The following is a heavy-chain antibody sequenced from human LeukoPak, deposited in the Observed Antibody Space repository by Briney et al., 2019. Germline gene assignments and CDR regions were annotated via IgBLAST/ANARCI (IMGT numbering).Heavy chain of an antibody. CDR3: ARDKIVGATHLDY. Sequence: GGSLRLSCAASGFTFSSYNMNWVRQAPGKGLEWVSSITSDSRYMYYADSVKGRFTISRDNAKNSLYLQMNSLRAEDTAVYYCARDKIVGATHLDYWGQGTLVTVSS. CDR2: ITSDSRYM. D-gene: IGHD1-26*01. V-gene: IGHV3-21*01. CDR1: GFTFSSYN. J-gene: IGHJ4*02.